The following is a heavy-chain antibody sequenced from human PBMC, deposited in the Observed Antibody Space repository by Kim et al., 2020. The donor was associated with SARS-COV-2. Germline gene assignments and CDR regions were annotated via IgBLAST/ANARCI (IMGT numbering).Heavy chain of an antibody. CDR1: GFAFNTYS. J-gene: IGHJ3*01. D-gene: IGHD3-22*01. CDR3: ASDWGDEYDSSHMGF. V-gene: IGHV3-48*04. Sequence: GGSLRLSCAASGFAFNTYSMNWVRQAPGKGLEWVSYITSSGSTIYYAGSVKGRFTISRDNTKNSLYLQMNSLRAEDTAMYYCASDWGDEYDSSHMGFWG. CDR2: ITSSGSTI.